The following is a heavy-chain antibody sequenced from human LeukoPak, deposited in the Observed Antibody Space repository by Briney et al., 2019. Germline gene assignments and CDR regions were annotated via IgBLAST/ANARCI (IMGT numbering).Heavy chain of an antibody. CDR3: ARDRNFVAFDI. CDR1: GFTFNYYA. D-gene: IGHD1-14*01. CDR2: ISGSGNNT. V-gene: IGHV3-21*06. Sequence: GGSLRLSCAASGFTFNYYAMSWVRQAPGKGLGWVSSISGSGNNTYYADSLKGRFTISRDNAKNSVYLQINSLRAEDTAVYYCARDRNFVAFDIWGQGTMVTVSS. J-gene: IGHJ3*02.